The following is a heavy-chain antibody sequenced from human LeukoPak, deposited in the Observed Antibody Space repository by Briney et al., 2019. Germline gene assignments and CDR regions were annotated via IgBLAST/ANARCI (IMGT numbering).Heavy chain of an antibody. Sequence: SGGSLRLSCAASGFTSSSYWMGWVRQAPGKGLEWVANINQDGSDKCYVDSVKGRFTISRDNAKNSLYLQMDSLRAEDMALYYCARERGSKHYDFWGQGTLVTVSS. J-gene: IGHJ4*02. CDR3: ARERGSKHYDF. V-gene: IGHV3-7*01. CDR2: INQDGSDK. D-gene: IGHD3-16*01. CDR1: GFTSSSYW.